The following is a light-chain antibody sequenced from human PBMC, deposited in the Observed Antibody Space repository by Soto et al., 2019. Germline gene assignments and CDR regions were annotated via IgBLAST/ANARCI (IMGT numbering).Light chain of an antibody. CDR3: QQSYSTPWT. Sequence: DIQMTQSPSSLSASVGDRVTITCRASQSISSYLNWYQQKPGKAPKLLIYAASSLQSGVPSRLSGSGSGTDFTLTISSLQPEDFATYYCQQSYSTPWTFGQGTKVDI. J-gene: IGKJ1*01. CDR1: QSISSY. V-gene: IGKV1-39*01. CDR2: AAS.